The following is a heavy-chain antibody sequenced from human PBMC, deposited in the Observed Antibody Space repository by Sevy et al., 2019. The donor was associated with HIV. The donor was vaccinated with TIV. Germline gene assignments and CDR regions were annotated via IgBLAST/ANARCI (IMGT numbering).Heavy chain of an antibody. CDR2: LKQDGSQK. CDR3: ARVFSGSAPGFDY. CDR1: GIPFSEAL. J-gene: IGHJ4*02. D-gene: IGHD6-19*01. V-gene: IGHV3-7*01. Sequence: GSLRLSCAFSGIPFSEALMSWVRQAPGKGLEWVASLKQDGSQKYYVDSVKGRFSISRDNAKNSLYLQMNSLRGDDTALYYCARVFSGSAPGFDYWGQGTLVTVSS.